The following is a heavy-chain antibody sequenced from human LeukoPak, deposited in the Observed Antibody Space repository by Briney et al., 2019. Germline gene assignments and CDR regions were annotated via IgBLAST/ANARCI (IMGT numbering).Heavy chain of an antibody. D-gene: IGHD6-13*01. CDR1: GFPFSSYA. J-gene: IGHJ4*02. CDR2: ISGSGGST. CDR3: AHISSSWPDY. V-gene: IGHV3-23*01. Sequence: GGSLRLSCEASGFPFSSYAMTWVRQAPGKGLEWVSAISGSGGSTYYADSVKGRFTISRDNSKNTLYLQMNSLRAEDTAVYYCAHISSSWPDYWGQGTLVTVSS.